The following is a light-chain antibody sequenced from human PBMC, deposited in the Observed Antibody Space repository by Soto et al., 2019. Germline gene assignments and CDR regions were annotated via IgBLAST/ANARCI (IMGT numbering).Light chain of an antibody. J-gene: IGKJ4*01. CDR2: GAS. CDR1: QSFSSN. CDR3: HQYKNWPLT. V-gene: IGKV3-15*01. Sequence: EIVMTQSPATLSVSPGERATLSCRASQSFSSNLAWYQQKPGQAPRLLIYGASTRATGIPARFSGSGSGTEFTLTISSLQSEDFAVYYCHQYKNWPLTFSGGTKVEIK.